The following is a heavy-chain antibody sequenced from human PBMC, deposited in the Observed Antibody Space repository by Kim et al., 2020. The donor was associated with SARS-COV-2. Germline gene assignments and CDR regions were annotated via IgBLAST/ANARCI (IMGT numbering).Heavy chain of an antibody. CDR2: INAGNGNT. Sequence: ASVKVSCKASGYTFTSYAMHWVRQAPGQRLEWMGWINAGNGNTKYSQKFQGRVTITRDTSASTAYMELSSLRSEDTAVYYCARGTWNYDILTGYYIGEGFDYWGQGTLVTVSS. D-gene: IGHD3-9*01. CDR1: GYTFTSYA. V-gene: IGHV1-3*01. CDR3: ARGTWNYDILTGYYIGEGFDY. J-gene: IGHJ4*02.